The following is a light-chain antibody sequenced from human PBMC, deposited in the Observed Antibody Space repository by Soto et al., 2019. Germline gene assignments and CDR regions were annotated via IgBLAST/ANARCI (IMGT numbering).Light chain of an antibody. CDR2: DVT. Sequence: QSVLTQPRSVSGSPGQSVTISCTGTSTNVGGYNFVSWYQHHPGKAPKLIIYDVTKRPSGVPDRFSGSKSAFTASLTISGLQTEDEAVYYCCSYAGSYTRVFGSGTKVTVL. CDR1: STNVGGYNF. J-gene: IGLJ1*01. V-gene: IGLV2-11*01. CDR3: CSYAGSYTRV.